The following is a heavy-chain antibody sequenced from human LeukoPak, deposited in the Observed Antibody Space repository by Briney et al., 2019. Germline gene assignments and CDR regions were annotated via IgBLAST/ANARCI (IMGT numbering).Heavy chain of an antibody. V-gene: IGHV4-4*07. CDR2: IYGSGTT. D-gene: IGHD3-10*01. CDR3: ARDSGTTGEVKFDP. J-gene: IGHJ5*02. CDR1: GGSISSY. Sequence: SETLSLTCTVSGGSISSYWSWIRRPAGKGLEWIGRIYGSGTTTYNPSLKSRVSMSIDTSKNQFSLKLMSVNAADTAVYYCARDSGTTGEVKFDPWGQGTLVTVSS.